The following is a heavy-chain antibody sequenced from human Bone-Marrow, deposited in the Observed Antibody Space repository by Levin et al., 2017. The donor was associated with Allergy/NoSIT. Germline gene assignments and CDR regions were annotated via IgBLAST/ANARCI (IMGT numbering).Heavy chain of an antibody. CDR1: GFTFSSYS. CDR2: ISTRSDYI. V-gene: IGHV3-21*01. J-gene: IGHJ4*02. Sequence: KTGGSLRLSCAASGFTFSSYSMNWVRLAPGKGLEWVSFISTRSDYIGYANSVKGRFTISRDNAKNSLYLQMNSLRAEDTAVYYCARASSGSHHIDDYWGQGTLVTVSS. D-gene: IGHD1-26*01. CDR3: ARASSGSHHIDDY.